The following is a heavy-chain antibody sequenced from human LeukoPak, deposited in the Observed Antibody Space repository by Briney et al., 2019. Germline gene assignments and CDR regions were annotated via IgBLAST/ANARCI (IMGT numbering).Heavy chain of an antibody. CDR3: ARDRESCGGDCYSSNDAFDI. Sequence: GGSLRLSCAASGFTFSSYAMSWVRQAPGKGLEWVSDINWNGGSTGYADSVKGRFTISRDNAKNSLYLQMNSLRAEDTALYYCARDRESCGGDCYSSNDAFDIWGQGTMVTVSS. J-gene: IGHJ3*02. D-gene: IGHD2-21*02. V-gene: IGHV3-20*04. CDR2: INWNGGST. CDR1: GFTFSSYA.